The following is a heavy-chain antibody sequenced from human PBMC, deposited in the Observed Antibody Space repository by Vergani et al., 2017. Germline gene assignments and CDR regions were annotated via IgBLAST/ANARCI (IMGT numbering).Heavy chain of an antibody. J-gene: IGHJ1*01. CDR1: GFTSSYYG. CDR3: ATKSCGPPGCQMGCFRE. CDR2: ISYDGTQK. Sequence: QVHLVESGGGVVQPGRSLRLSCVVSGFTSSYYGLHWVRQAPGKGLEWVAVISYDGTQKYYADSVKGRFTISRDNSKSTLYLQMNSLRTEDTAVYYCATKSCGPPGCQMGCFREWGQGTLVTVSS. V-gene: IGHV3-30*03. D-gene: IGHD2-21*01.